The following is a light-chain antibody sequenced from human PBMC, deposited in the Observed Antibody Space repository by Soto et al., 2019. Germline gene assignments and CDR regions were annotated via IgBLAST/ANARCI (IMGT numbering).Light chain of an antibody. CDR1: QSVSSD. Sequence: EIVLTQSPGTLSLSPGERATLSCRASQSVSSDLGWYQQKPGQAPRLLIYGASSRATGIPDRFSGSGSGTDFSLTISRLEPEDSAVYFCQQYGTSPRTFGHGTKVEIK. V-gene: IGKV3-20*01. J-gene: IGKJ1*01. CDR2: GAS. CDR3: QQYGTSPRT.